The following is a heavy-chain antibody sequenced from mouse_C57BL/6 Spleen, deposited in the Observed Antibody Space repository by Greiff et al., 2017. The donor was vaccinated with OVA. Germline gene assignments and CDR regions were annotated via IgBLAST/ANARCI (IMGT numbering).Heavy chain of an antibody. CDR2: ISYDGSN. J-gene: IGHJ1*03. D-gene: IGHD2-1*01. CDR3: ARRDYGNYGWYFDV. V-gene: IGHV3-6*01. Sequence: EVKLQESGPGLVKPSQSLSLTCSVTGYSITSGYYWNWIRQFPGNKLEWMGYISYDGSNNYNPSLKNRISITRDTSKNQFFLKLNSVTTEDTATYYCARRDYGNYGWYFDVWGTGTTVTVSS. CDR1: GYSITSGYY.